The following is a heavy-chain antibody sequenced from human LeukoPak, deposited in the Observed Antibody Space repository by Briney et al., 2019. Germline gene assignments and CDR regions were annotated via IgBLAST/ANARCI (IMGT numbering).Heavy chain of an antibody. J-gene: IGHJ4*02. CDR1: GGSFSGYY. CDR3: ASPWDF. CDR2: VNHSGST. Sequence: SETLSLTCAVYGGSFSGYYWGWIRQPPGKGLEWIGEVNHSGSTNYNPSLKSRVTISVDTSKNQFSLKLSSVTAADTAVYYCASPWDFWGQGTLVTVSS. V-gene: IGHV4-34*01.